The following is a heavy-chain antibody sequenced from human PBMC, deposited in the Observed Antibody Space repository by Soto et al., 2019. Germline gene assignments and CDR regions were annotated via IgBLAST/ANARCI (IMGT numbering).Heavy chain of an antibody. CDR2: IYYSGST. Sequence: SETLSLTCTVSGGSISSGVYYWGWIRQPPGKGLEWIGSIYYSGSTYYNPSLKSRVTISVDTSKNQFSLKLSSVTAADTAVYYCASSATYYDFWSGYYRPPPRAPMEYLEHWGQGTLVTVSS. V-gene: IGHV4-39*01. CDR1: GGSISSGVYY. J-gene: IGHJ1*01. CDR3: ASSATYYDFWSGYYRPPPRAPMEYLEH. D-gene: IGHD3-3*01.